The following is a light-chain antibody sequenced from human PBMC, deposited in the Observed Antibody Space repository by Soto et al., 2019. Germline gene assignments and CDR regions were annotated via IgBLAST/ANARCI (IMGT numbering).Light chain of an antibody. CDR2: KAS. J-gene: IGKJ1*01. CDR1: QGISTG. CDR3: QHYNSYSEA. V-gene: IGKV1-5*03. Sequence: EIQMTQSPSSVSAAVGDRVTITCRASQGISTGLAWYQQKAGKAPKLLIYKASSLESGVPSRFSGTGSGTEFTLTISSLQPDDFATYYCQHYNSYSEACGQGTKVDIK.